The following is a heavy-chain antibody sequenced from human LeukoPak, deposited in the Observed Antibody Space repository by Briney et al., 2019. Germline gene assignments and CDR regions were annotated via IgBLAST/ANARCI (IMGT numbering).Heavy chain of an antibody. CDR2: FDPEDGET. CDR1: GYTLTELP. V-gene: IGHV1-24*01. J-gene: IGHJ4*02. Sequence: GASVKVSCKVSGYTLTELPMHWVRQAPGKGLEWMGGFDPEDGETIYAQKFQGRVTMTEDTSTDTAYMELSSLRSEDTAEYYCATDPKADFWSGLYLNWGQGTLVTVSS. D-gene: IGHD3-3*01. CDR3: ATDPKADFWSGLYLN.